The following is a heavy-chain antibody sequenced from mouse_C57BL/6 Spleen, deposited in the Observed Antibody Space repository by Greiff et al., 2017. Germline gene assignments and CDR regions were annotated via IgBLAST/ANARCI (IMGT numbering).Heavy chain of an antibody. CDR2: INPNNGGT. CDR1: GYTFTDYN. CDR3: ASRRRYLLGV. V-gene: IGHV1-18*01. J-gene: IGHJ1*03. Sequence: VQLQQSGPELVKPGASVQIPCKASGYTFTDYNMDWVKQSHGKSLEWIGDINPNNGGTIYNQKFKGKAKLTVDKSSSTAYMELRSLTSEDTAVYYCASRRRYLLGVWGTATTVTVSS. D-gene: IGHD1-1*01.